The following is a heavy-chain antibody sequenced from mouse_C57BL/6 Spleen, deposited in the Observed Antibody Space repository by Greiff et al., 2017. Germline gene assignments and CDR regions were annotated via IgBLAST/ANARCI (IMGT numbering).Heavy chain of an antibody. CDR1: GYTFTSYG. J-gene: IGHJ2*01. CDR2: IYPRSGNT. D-gene: IGHD3-2*02. Sequence: VKLMESGAELARPGASVKLSCKASGYTFTSYGISWVKQRTGQGLEWIGEIYPRSGNTYYNEKFKGKATLTADKSSSTAYMELRSLTSEDSAVYFCARYSSGPYFDYWGQGTTLTVSS. V-gene: IGHV1-81*01. CDR3: ARYSSGPYFDY.